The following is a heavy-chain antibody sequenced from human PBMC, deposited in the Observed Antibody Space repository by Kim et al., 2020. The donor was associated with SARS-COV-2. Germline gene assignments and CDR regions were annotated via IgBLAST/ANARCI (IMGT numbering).Heavy chain of an antibody. D-gene: IGHD1-26*01. CDR2: ISGSGGST. V-gene: IGHV3-23*01. CDR1: GFTFTSNA. J-gene: IGHJ5*02. CDR3: AKSPFTSGAALSWFDP. Sequence: GGSLRLSCTASGFTFTSNALSWVRQAPGQRLEWVSAISGSGGSTYYADSVRGRFTISRDNFNSTLYLQMNSLRVEDTALYYCAKSPFTSGAALSWFDPWGQGTLVTVSS.